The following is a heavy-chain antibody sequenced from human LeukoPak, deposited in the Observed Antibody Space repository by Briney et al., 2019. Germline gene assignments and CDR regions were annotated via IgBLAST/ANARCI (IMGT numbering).Heavy chain of an antibody. D-gene: IGHD3-3*01. J-gene: IGHJ6*02. V-gene: IGHV3-33*01. CDR1: GFTFRSYG. CDR2: IWYDGSNK. CDR3: ARENYDFWSGYYGYYYGMDV. Sequence: GRSLRLSCAASGFTFRSYGMHWVRQAPGKGLEWVAVIWYDGSNKYYADSVKGRFTISRDNSKNTLYLQMNSLRAEDTAVYYCARENYDFWSGYYGYYYGMDVWGQGTTVTVSS.